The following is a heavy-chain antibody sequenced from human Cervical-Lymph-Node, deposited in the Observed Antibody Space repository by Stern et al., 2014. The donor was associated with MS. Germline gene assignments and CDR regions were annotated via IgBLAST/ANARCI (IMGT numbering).Heavy chain of an antibody. Sequence: QVQLVESGAEVKKPGASVKVSCKASQYTFTSYHMHWVRQAPGQGLEWIGIINPNGGSTSYAQKFQGRVTMTRDTSTSTAYMELSGLRSEDTAVYYCTREKYGGNYLDYWGQGTLVTVSS. CDR2: INPNGGST. J-gene: IGHJ4*02. D-gene: IGHD4-23*01. CDR1: QYTFTSYH. V-gene: IGHV1-46*03. CDR3: TREKYGGNYLDY.